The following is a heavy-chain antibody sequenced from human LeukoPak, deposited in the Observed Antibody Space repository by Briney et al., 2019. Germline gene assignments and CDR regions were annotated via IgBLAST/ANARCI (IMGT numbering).Heavy chain of an antibody. V-gene: IGHV4-34*01. CDR3: ARGRTYYDFWSGYYFSR. D-gene: IGHD3-3*01. CDR2: INHSGST. CDR1: GGSFRGYY. Sequence: PSETLSLTCAVYGGSFRGYYWSWIRQPPAKGLEWIGEINHSGSTNYDPSLKSRVTISVDTSKNQFSLKLSSVTAADTAVYYCARGRTYYDFWSGYYFSRWGQGTLVTVSS. J-gene: IGHJ4*02.